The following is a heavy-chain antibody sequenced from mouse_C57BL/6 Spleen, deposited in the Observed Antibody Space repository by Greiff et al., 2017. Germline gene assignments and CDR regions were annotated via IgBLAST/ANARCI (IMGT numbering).Heavy chain of an antibody. D-gene: IGHD3-1*01. CDR1: GFTFSDYG. Sequence: EVMLVESGGGLVKPGGSLKLSCAASGFTFSDYGMHWVRQAPEKGLGWVAYISSGSSTIYYADTVKGRFTISRDNAKNTLFLQMTSLRSEDTAMYYCARGAPFAYWGQGTLVTVSA. CDR2: ISSGSSTI. J-gene: IGHJ3*01. V-gene: IGHV5-17*01. CDR3: ARGAPFAY.